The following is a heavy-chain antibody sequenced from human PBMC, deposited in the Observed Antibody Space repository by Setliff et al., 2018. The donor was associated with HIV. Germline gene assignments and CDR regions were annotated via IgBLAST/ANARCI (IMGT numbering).Heavy chain of an antibody. CDR3: TRVPTPRAAYGDYGRYFDY. D-gene: IGHD4-17*01. V-gene: IGHV3-49*04. J-gene: IGHJ4*02. CDR1: GFTFGDYA. CDR2: IRSKAYGGTT. Sequence: HPGGSLRLSCTASGFTFGDYAMSWVRQAPGKGLEWVGFIRSKAYGGTTEYAASVKGRFTISRDDSKSIAYLQMNSLKTEDKAVYYCTRVPTPRAAYGDYGRYFDYWGQGTLVTAPQ.